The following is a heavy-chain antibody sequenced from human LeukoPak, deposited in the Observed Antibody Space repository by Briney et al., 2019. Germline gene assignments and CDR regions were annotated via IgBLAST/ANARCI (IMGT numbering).Heavy chain of an antibody. CDR1: GFTFSGYW. CDR2: INHSGST. D-gene: IGHD6-13*01. CDR3: ARVPSIAAAGTSLDY. J-gene: IGHJ4*02. V-gene: IGHV4-34*01. Sequence: PGGSLRLSCAASGFTFSGYWMSWIRQPPGKGLEWIGEINHSGSTNYNPSLKSRVTISVDTSKNQFSLKLSSVTAADTAVYSCARVPSIAAAGTSLDYWGQGTLVTVSS.